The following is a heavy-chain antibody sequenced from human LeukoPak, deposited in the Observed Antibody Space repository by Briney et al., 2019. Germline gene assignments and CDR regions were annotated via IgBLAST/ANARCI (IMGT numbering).Heavy chain of an antibody. CDR2: ISSDGSDI. Sequence: GRSLRLSCAASGFTFSTYGMRWVRQAPGKGLKWVAIISSDGSDIYYAASVRGRFTISRDNSKNTLYLQMSSLRAEDTAVYYCATRRGCSSTSCYFPRLYGMDVWGQGTTVTVSS. J-gene: IGHJ6*02. D-gene: IGHD2-2*01. CDR3: ATRRGCSSTSCYFPRLYGMDV. CDR1: GFTFSTYG. V-gene: IGHV3-30*03.